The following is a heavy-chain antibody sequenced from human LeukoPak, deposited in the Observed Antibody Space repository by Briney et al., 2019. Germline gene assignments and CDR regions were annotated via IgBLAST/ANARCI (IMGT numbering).Heavy chain of an antibody. Sequence: GGSLRLSCAASGFAFMTYWMSWVRQAPGKGLEWVANIKQDVSEKYYVDSVKGRFTISRDNAKNSLYLQMNSPRAEDTAVYYCARDIEDFVGNQALDYWGQGTLVTVSS. J-gene: IGHJ4*02. V-gene: IGHV3-7*01. D-gene: IGHD1-14*01. CDR2: IKQDVSEK. CDR1: GFAFMTYW. CDR3: ARDIEDFVGNQALDY.